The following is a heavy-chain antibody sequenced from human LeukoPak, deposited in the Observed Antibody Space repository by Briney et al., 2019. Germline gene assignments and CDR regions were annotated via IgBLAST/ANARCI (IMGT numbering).Heavy chain of an antibody. V-gene: IGHV4-30-4*07. Sequence: PSETLSLTCAVSGGSISSGGYSWSWIRQPPGKGLEWIGYIYYSGSTYYNPSLKSRVTISVDTSKNQFSLKLSSVTAADTAVYYCARSRTDEVLLWFGSPNWFDPWGQGTLVTVSS. CDR3: ARSRTDEVLLWFGSPNWFDP. J-gene: IGHJ5*02. D-gene: IGHD3-10*01. CDR1: GGSISSGGYS. CDR2: IYYSGST.